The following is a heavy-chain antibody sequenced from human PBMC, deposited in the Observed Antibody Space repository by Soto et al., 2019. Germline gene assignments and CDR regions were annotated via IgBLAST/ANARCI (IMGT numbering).Heavy chain of an antibody. CDR2: IDPSDSYT. CDR1: GYSFTSYW. J-gene: IGHJ6*02. D-gene: IGHD5-18*01. V-gene: IGHV5-10-1*01. CDR3: ASQIQPYYYGMDV. Sequence: PGESLKISCQGSGYSFTSYWISWVRQMPGKGLEWMGRIDPSDSYTNYSPSFQGHVTISADKSISTAYLQWSSLKASDTAMYYCASQIQPYYYGMDVWGQGTTVTVSS.